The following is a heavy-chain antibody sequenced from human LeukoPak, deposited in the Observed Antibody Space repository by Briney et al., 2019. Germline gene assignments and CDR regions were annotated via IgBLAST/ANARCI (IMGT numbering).Heavy chain of an antibody. V-gene: IGHV1-69*13. D-gene: IGHD2-15*01. CDR3: ARRDIGAAYSSLGYYYMDV. Sequence: SVKVSCKASGGTFSSYAISWVRQAPGQGLEWMGGIIPIFGTANYAQKFQGRVTITADESTSTAYMELSSLRSEDTAVYYCARRDIGAAYSSLGYYYMDVWGKGTTVTVSS. J-gene: IGHJ6*03. CDR2: IIPIFGTA. CDR1: GGTFSSYA.